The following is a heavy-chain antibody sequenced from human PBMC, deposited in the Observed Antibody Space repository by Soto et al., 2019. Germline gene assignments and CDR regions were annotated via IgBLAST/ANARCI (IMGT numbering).Heavy chain of an antibody. V-gene: IGHV1-2*02. D-gene: IGHD5-18*01. CDR2: INPNSGDT. J-gene: IGHJ3*02. CDR3: ARAEYTFDAFDI. Sequence: ASVKVSFKASGYTFTDYYMHWVRQAPGQGHEWVGWINPNSGDTNYAQNFQGRVTMTRDTSISTAYMELSRLKSDDTAVYYCARAEYTFDAFDIWGQGTMVTVSS. CDR1: GYTFTDYY.